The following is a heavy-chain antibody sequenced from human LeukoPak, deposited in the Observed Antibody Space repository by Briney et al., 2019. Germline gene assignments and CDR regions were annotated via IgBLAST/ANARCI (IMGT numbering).Heavy chain of an antibody. D-gene: IGHD4-17*01. CDR1: GYIFTSYG. Sequence: ASVKVSCKASGYIFTSYGISWVRQAPGQGLKWMGWISAYNGDTDYAQKFQGRATMTTDTSTGTAYTELRSLRSDDTAVYYCARVRTYGDYLHYWGQGTLVTVSS. CDR2: ISAYNGDT. J-gene: IGHJ4*02. CDR3: ARVRTYGDYLHY. V-gene: IGHV1-18*01.